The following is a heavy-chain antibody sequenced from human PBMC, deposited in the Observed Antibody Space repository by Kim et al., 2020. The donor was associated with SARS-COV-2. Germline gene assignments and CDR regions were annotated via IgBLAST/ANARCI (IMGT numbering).Heavy chain of an antibody. J-gene: IGHJ6*02. CDR3: VKKMGATSLAYYGMDV. D-gene: IGHD1-26*01. CDR2: ISSNGGKT. CDR1: GFTFSSYT. Sequence: GGSLRLSCSASGFTFSSYTIHWVRQAPGKGLEYVSAISSNGGKTYYADSVKGRFTISRDNFKNTLYLQMSSLRDEDTAVYYCVKKMGATSLAYYGMDVWGQGTTVTVSS. V-gene: IGHV3-64D*09.